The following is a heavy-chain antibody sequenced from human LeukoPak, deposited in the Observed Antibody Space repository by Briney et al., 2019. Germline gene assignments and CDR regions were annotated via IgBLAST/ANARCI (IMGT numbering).Heavy chain of an antibody. D-gene: IGHD2-8*01. CDR3: ARGGLRVMVYRLYYMDV. CDR2: INPNSGDT. Sequence: GASVEVSCKASGYSFTGCYMHWVRQAPGQGLEWMGWINPNSGDTKYAQKFQGRVTMTRDTSISTAYMELTRLRSDDTAVYYCARGGLRVMVYRLYYMDVWGKGTTVTVSS. CDR1: GYSFTGCY. J-gene: IGHJ6*03. V-gene: IGHV1-2*02.